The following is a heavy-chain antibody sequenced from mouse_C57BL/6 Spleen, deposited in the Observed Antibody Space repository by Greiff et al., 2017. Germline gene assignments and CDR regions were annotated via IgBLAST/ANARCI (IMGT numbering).Heavy chain of an antibody. CDR1: GYTFTSYW. CDR3: ARGTYDYDGYYAMDY. CDR2: INPSSGYT. V-gene: IGHV1-7*01. Sequence: QVHVKQSGAELAKPGASVKLSCKASGYTFTSYWMHWVKQRPGQGLEWIGYINPSSGYTKYNQKFKDKATLTADKSSSTADMQLSSLTYEDSAVYYCARGTYDYDGYYAMDYWGQGTSVTVSS. D-gene: IGHD2-4*01. J-gene: IGHJ4*01.